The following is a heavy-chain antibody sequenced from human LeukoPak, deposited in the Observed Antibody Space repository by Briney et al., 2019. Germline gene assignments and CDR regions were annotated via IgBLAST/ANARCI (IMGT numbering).Heavy chain of an antibody. J-gene: IGHJ5*02. D-gene: IGHD3-3*01. CDR3: ARDKNDLNWFDP. CDR2: INSDGRST. CDR1: GFTFSSYW. Sequence: GGSLRLSCAASGFTFSSYWMSWVRQAPGKGLVWVSRINSDGRSTSYADSVKGRFTISRDNAKNTLYLQMNSLRAEDTAVYYCARDKNDLNWFDPWGQGTLVTVSS. V-gene: IGHV3-74*01.